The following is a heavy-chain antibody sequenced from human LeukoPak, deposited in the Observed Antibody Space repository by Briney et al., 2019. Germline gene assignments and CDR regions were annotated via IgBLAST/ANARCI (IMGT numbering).Heavy chain of an antibody. CDR1: DYSISRGFF. CDR2: IYHSGST. CDR3: ARDWGVEGRPGYMDV. Sequence: SETLSLTCTVSDYSISRGFFWGWVRQPPGKGLEWIGSIYHSGSTYSNPSLKSRVTISADTSKNQFSLELTSVTAADTAVYFCARDWGVEGRPGYMDVWGKGTTVTVSS. V-gene: IGHV4-38-2*02. J-gene: IGHJ6*03. D-gene: IGHD6-6*01.